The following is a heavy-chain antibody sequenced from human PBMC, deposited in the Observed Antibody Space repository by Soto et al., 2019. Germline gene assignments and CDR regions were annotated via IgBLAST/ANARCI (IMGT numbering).Heavy chain of an antibody. Sequence: QLQLQESGPGLVKPSETLSLTCTVSGGSISSSSYYWGWIRQPPGKGLEWIGSIYYSGSTYYNPXLMSRVTISVXXSXNXXSLKLSSVTAADTAVYYCAVRGGSSWYVYYYGMDVWGQGTTVTVSS. CDR1: GGSISSSSYY. CDR2: IYYSGST. D-gene: IGHD6-13*01. CDR3: AVRGGSSWYVYYYGMDV. J-gene: IGHJ6*02. V-gene: IGHV4-39*01.